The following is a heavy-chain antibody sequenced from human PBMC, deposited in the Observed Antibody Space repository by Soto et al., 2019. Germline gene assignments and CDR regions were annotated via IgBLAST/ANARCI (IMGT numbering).Heavy chain of an antibody. V-gene: IGHV1-3*01. CDR2: VNPRNGLT. CDR1: VYSVTDYA. Sequence: ASVXVCVKVAVYSVTDYALHGVRQAPGHGLECMGWVNPRNGLTRYSENFQGRLSLTRDTSANTSYMELRRMRRDEKAVYYCERSLHALDVWGQGTMVTVSS. J-gene: IGHJ3*01. CDR3: ERSLHALDV.